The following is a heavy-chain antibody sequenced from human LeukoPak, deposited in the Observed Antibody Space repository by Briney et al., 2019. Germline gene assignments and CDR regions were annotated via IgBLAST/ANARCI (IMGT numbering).Heavy chain of an antibody. CDR2: IYYRGST. Sequence: KASETLSLTCTVSGGSISSSTYYWGWIRQPPGKGLEWIGTIYYRGSTYYNPSLKSRVTISVDTSKNQFSLKLTSVTAADTAVYYCARLGRRYYDFWSGPWGQGTLVTVSS. V-gene: IGHV4-39*01. CDR1: GGSISSSTYY. CDR3: ARLGRRYYDFWSGP. J-gene: IGHJ5*02. D-gene: IGHD3-3*01.